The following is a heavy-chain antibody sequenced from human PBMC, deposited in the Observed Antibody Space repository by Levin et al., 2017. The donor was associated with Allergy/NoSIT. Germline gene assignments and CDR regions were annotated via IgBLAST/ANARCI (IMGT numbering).Heavy chain of an antibody. V-gene: IGHV4-34*01. J-gene: IGHJ4*02. CDR3: ARAVEYCSSTSCPGGGDFDY. CDR1: GGSFSGYY. CDR2: INHSGST. Sequence: GSLRLSCAVYGGSFSGYYWSWIRQPPGKGLEWIGEINHSGSTNYNPSLKSRVTISVDTSKNQFSLKLSSVTAADTAVYYCARAVEYCSSTSCPGGGDFDYWGQGTLVTVSS. D-gene: IGHD2-2*01.